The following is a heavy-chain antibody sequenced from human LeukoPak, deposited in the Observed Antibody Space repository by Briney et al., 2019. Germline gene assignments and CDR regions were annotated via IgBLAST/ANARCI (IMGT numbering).Heavy chain of an antibody. V-gene: IGHV3-53*01. CDR2: IRVGDVT. D-gene: IGHD3-16*01. CDR1: GFTFSGYS. J-gene: IGHJ3*01. CDR3: AREDNGGATDDGFDV. Sequence: GGSLRLSCTASGFTFSGYSMNWIRQAPGKGLEWVSVIRVGDVTHYADSVKGRFTTSRDSSKNTVYLQMESLRVEDTAVYYCAREDNGGATDDGFDVWGHGTVVTVSS.